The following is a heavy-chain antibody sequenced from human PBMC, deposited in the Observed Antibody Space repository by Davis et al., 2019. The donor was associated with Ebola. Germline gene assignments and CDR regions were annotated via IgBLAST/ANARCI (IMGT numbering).Heavy chain of an antibody. CDR1: GYTFTSYA. D-gene: IGHD2-21*02. CDR2: INPSGGST. J-gene: IGHJ4*02. V-gene: IGHV1-46*01. CDR3: AGISGGDIDY. Sequence: ASVQVSCKTSGYTFTSYAMHWVRQAPGHGLAWMGIINPSGGSTSYAQNFQARVTITRDTSASTAYMELSSLRSEDTAVYYCAGISGGDIDYWGQGTLVTVSS.